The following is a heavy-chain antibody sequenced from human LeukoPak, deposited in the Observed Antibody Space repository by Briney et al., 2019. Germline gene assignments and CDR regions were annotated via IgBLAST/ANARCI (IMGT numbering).Heavy chain of an antibody. CDR2: IFHTGNS. V-gene: IGHV4-59*08. CDR1: GGSISSYY. J-gene: IGHJ3*02. Sequence: SETLSLTCTVSGGSISSYYWSWLRQPPGKGLEWIAYIFHTGNSNYNPSLKGRVTISVDTSKNQFSLKVNSVTAADTAMYYCARHPFSDGFDIWGQGTMVTVSS. CDR3: ARHPFSDGFDI.